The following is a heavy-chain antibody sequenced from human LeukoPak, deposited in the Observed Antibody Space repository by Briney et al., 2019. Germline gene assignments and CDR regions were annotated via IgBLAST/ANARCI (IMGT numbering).Heavy chain of an antibody. CDR1: GFTFSSYW. CDR2: IKQDGSEK. D-gene: IGHD3-10*01. Sequence: GGSLRLPCAASGFTFSSYWMSWVRQAPGKGLEWVANIKQDGSEKYYVDSVKGRFTISRDNAKNSLYLQMNSLRAEDTAVYYCARDSGVYGSGSQSFDYWGQGTLVTVSS. V-gene: IGHV3-7*01. J-gene: IGHJ4*02. CDR3: ARDSGVYGSGSQSFDY.